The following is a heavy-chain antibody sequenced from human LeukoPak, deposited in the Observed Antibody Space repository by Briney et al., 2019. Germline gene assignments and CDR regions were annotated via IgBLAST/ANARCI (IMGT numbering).Heavy chain of an antibody. J-gene: IGHJ6*04. CDR2: INQDGRET. D-gene: IGHD4-23*01. Sequence: GGSLRLSCAASGFTLSTYGMSWVRQAPGHGLEWVANINQDGRETYYVDSVKGRFTISKDNAKNQVDLRMNSLTGEDTAVYYCARGRAGGNPKWYYGMDFWGTGTTVTVS. CDR1: GFTLSTYG. V-gene: IGHV3-7*03. CDR3: ARGRAGGNPKWYYGMDF.